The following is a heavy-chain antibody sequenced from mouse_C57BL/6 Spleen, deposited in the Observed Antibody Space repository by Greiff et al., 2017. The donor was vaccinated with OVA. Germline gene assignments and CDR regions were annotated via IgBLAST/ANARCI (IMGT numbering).Heavy chain of an antibody. J-gene: IGHJ3*01. D-gene: IGHD1-1*01. V-gene: IGHV1-59*01. CDR1: GYTFTSYW. CDR3: ARSSRYGSSPFAY. Sequence: QVQLKQPGAELVRPGTSVKLSCKASGYTFTSYWMHWVKQRPGQGLEWIGVIDPSDSYTNYNQKFKGKATLTVDTSSSTAYMQLSSLTSEDSAVYYCARSSRYGSSPFAYWGQGTLVTVSA. CDR2: IDPSDSYT.